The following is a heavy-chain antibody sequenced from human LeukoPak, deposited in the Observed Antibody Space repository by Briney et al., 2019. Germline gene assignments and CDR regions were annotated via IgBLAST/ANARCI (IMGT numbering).Heavy chain of an antibody. Sequence: SETLSLTCTVSGGSIGSDDYYWSWIRQPPGKGLEWIGCIYYSGSTYYNPSLKSRVTISVDTSKNQFSLKLNSVTAADTAVYYCARVTEYFDYWGQGTLVTVSS. CDR1: GGSIGSDDYY. D-gene: IGHD4-23*01. J-gene: IGHJ4*02. CDR3: ARVTEYFDY. V-gene: IGHV4-30-4*01. CDR2: IYYSGST.